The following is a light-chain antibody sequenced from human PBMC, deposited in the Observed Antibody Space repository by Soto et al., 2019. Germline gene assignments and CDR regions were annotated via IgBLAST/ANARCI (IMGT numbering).Light chain of an antibody. CDR2: RNN. V-gene: IGLV1-47*01. CDR1: SSNIGSNY. J-gene: IGLJ2*01. Sequence: QSVLTQPPPASGTPGQRVTISCSGSSSNIGSNYVYWYQQLPGTAPKLLIYRNNQRPSGVPDRFSGSKSGTSASLAISGLRSEDEADYYCAAWDDSLSGPGVFGGGTKLTV. CDR3: AAWDDSLSGPGV.